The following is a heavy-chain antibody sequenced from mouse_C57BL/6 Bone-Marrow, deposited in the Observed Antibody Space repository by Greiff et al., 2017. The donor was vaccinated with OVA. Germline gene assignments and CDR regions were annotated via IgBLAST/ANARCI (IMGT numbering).Heavy chain of an antibody. CDR1: GFTFSSYA. D-gene: IGHD2-1*01. CDR3: TRDGNYGSFDY. CDR2: ISSGGDYI. V-gene: IGHV5-9-1*02. Sequence: EVKVEESGEGLVKPGGSLKLSCAASGFTFSSYAMSWVRQTPEKRLEWVAYISSGGDYIYYADTVKGRFTISRDNARNTLYLQMSSLKSEDTAMYYCTRDGNYGSFDYWGQGTTLTVSS. J-gene: IGHJ2*01.